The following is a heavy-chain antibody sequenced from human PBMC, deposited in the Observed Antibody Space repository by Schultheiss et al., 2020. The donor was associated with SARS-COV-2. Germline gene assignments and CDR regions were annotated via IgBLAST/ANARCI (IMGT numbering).Heavy chain of an antibody. J-gene: IGHJ6*02. CDR2: IHDSGST. D-gene: IGHD2-8*02. CDR3: ARHRSGYYHYGMDV. V-gene: IGHV4-31*11. Sequence: SETLSLTCAVSGYSISSGYYWGWIRQHPGEGLEWIGYIHDSGSTYYNSSLRSRATISLDTSKNQFSLKLSSVTAADTAVYYCARHRSGYYHYGMDVWGQGTTVTVSS. CDR1: GYSISSGYY.